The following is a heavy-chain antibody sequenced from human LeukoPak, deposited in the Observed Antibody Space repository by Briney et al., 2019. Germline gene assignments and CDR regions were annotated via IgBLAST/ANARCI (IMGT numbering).Heavy chain of an antibody. J-gene: IGHJ4*02. CDR1: GYSFTDYY. V-gene: IGHV1-2*02. CDR2: INPKSGDT. D-gene: IGHD2-2*02. Sequence: ASVKVSCKESGYSFTDYYMHWVRQAPGQGLEWMGWINPKSGDTKYEQKFQGRITMTRDTSISTSYMELSRLRSDDTAVYYCARERCTTAGCDKSFDSWGQGTLITVSS. CDR3: ARERCTTAGCDKSFDS.